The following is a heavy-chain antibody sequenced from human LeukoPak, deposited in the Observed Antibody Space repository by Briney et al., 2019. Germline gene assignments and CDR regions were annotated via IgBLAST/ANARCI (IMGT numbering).Heavy chain of an antibody. D-gene: IGHD3-22*01. V-gene: IGHV1-18*01. Sequence: GASVKVSRKASGYTFTSYGISWVRQAPGQGLEWMGWISAYNGNTNYAQKLQGRVTMTTDTSTSTAYMELRSLRSDDTAVYYCARDLYYYDSSGYYSLEYWGQGTLVTVSS. J-gene: IGHJ4*02. CDR3: ARDLYYYDSSGYYSLEY. CDR2: ISAYNGNT. CDR1: GYTFTSYG.